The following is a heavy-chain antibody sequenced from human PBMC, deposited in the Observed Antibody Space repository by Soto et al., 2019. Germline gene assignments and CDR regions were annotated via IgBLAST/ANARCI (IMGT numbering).Heavy chain of an antibody. CDR1: GFTLNRFW. V-gene: IGHV3-33*07. J-gene: IGHJ4*02. CDR3: ARDLLLHLSIAARLGMDY. Sequence: GGSLSLSCKASGFTLNRFWMNWVRQAPGKGLEWVAVIWYDGSNKYYADSVKGRFTISRDNSKNTLYLQMNSLRAEDTAVYYCARDLLLHLSIAARLGMDYWGQGTLVTVSS. CDR2: IWYDGSNK. D-gene: IGHD6-6*01.